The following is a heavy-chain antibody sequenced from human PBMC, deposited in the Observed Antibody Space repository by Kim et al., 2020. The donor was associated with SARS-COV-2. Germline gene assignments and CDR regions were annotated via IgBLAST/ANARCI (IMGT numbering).Heavy chain of an antibody. V-gene: IGHV3-30*18. Sequence: GGSLRLSCAASGFTFSSYGMHWVRQAPGKGLEWVAVISYDGSNKYYADSVKGRFTISRDNSKNTLYLQMNSLRAEDTAVYYCAKVGSSGSTGGWFDPWG. J-gene: IGHJ5*02. CDR3: AKVGSSGSTGGWFDP. CDR2: ISYDGSNK. D-gene: IGHD6-19*01. CDR1: GFTFSSYG.